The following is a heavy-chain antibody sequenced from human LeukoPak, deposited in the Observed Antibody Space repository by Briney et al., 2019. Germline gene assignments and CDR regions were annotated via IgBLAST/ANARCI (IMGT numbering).Heavy chain of an antibody. J-gene: IGHJ6*03. CDR1: GGTFSSYA. D-gene: IGHD2-2*01. V-gene: IGHV1-69*05. CDR3: ARAPHGKYCSSTSCYGRNYYYYYYMDV. CDR2: IIPILGTA. Sequence: SVKVSCKASGGTFSSYAIRWVRQAPGQGLEWMGGIIPILGTANYAQKFQGRVTITTDESTSTAYMELSSLRSEDTAVYYCARAPHGKYCSSTSCYGRNYYYYYYMDVWGKGTTVTVSS.